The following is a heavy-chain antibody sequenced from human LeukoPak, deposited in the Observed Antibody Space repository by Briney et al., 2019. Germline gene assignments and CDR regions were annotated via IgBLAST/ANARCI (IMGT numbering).Heavy chain of an antibody. D-gene: IGHD2-2*01. CDR1: GGSISSGGYS. V-gene: IGHV4-30-2*01. CDR3: ARVVLRASSYFDY. Sequence: SETLSLTCAVSGGSISSGGYSWSWIRQPPGKGLEWIGNIYHSGSTYCNPSLKRRVTISVDRSKNQFSLKLSSLTAADTAVYYCARVVLRASSYFDYWGQGTLVTVSS. J-gene: IGHJ4*02. CDR2: IYHSGST.